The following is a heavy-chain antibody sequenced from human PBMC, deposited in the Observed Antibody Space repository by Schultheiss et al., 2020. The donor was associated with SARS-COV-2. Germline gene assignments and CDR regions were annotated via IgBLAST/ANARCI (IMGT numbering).Heavy chain of an antibody. D-gene: IGHD3-10*01. Sequence: GESLKISCAASGFTFSDYYMSWIRQAPGKGLEWVSYISSSSSYTNYADSVKGRFTISRDNAKNSLYLQMNSLRTEDTAVYYCARDYYGSGSSDYWGQGTLVTVSS. J-gene: IGHJ4*02. V-gene: IGHV3-11*06. CDR3: ARDYYGSGSSDY. CDR1: GFTFSDYY. CDR2: ISSSSSYT.